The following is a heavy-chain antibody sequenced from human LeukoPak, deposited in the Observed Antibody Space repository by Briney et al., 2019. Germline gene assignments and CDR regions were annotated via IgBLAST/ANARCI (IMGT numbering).Heavy chain of an antibody. D-gene: IGHD3-22*01. V-gene: IGHV2-70*04. Sequence: SGPALVKPTQTRTLTCTFSGFSLSTSGMRVTWIRQPPGKALEWLARTDWDDYKFYSTSPKTRLNISKETSKNQVVLTMTNMDPVDTATYYCARMGLSSSGYYYDYWGQGTLVTVSS. CDR1: GFSLSTSGMR. J-gene: IGHJ4*02. CDR2: TDWDDYK. CDR3: ARMGLSSSGYYYDY.